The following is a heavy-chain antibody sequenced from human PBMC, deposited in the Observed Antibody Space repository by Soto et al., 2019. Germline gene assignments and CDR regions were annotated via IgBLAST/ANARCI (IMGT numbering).Heavy chain of an antibody. CDR1: GFTLSTYS. J-gene: IGHJ4*02. D-gene: IGHD3-9*01. Sequence: QVHLVESGGGVVQPGRSLRLSCAASGFTLSTYSMNWVRQVPGKGLEWVAVLSYDESDEFYADSVKGRFTISRDKSKNTLYLQMNSLRAEDTAVYYCARERVTGYYSVIGYWGQGTLVTVSS. V-gene: IGHV3-30-3*01. CDR2: LSYDESDE. CDR3: ARERVTGYYSVIGY.